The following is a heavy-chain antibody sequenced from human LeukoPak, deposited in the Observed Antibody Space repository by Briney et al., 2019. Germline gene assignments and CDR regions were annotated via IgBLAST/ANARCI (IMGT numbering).Heavy chain of an antibody. CDR3: ALMNYYDSSGLDY. V-gene: IGHV3-23*01. Sequence: PGGSLRLSCAASGFTFTSYAMSWVRQAPGKGLEWVSTITGSGDGTYHTNSVKGRFTISRDNSKYTLHLQMNSLRAEDTAVYYCALMNYYDSSGLDYWGQGTLVTVSS. CDR1: GFTFTSYA. J-gene: IGHJ4*02. CDR2: ITGSGDGT. D-gene: IGHD3-22*01.